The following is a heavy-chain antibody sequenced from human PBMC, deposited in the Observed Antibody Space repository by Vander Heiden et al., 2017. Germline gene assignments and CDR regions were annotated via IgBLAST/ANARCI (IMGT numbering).Heavy chain of an antibody. CDR2: ISSSSSYI. Sequence: EVQLVESGGGLVKPGGSLRLSCPASDFPFSSYRLNWVRQAPGKGLEWVSSISSSSSYIYYADSVKGRVTISRDNAKNSLYRQMNSLRAEETAVYYCARDLMVTPRSTIFGVADYWGQGTLVTVYS. CDR3: ARDLMVTPRSTIFGVADY. J-gene: IGHJ4*02. V-gene: IGHV3-21*01. CDR1: DFPFSSYR. D-gene: IGHD3-3*01.